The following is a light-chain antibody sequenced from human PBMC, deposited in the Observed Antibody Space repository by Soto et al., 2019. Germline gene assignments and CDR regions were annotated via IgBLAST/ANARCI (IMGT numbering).Light chain of an antibody. CDR1: SSNIGAGYD. CDR2: GNS. Sequence: QSVLTQPPSVSGAPGQRVTISCTGSSSNIGAGYDVHWYQQLPGTAPKLLIYGNSNRPSGVPDRFSGSKSGTSASLAITGLQAEDEADYYCQSYDSSLSGYVVGTGPKVTVL. V-gene: IGLV1-40*01. J-gene: IGLJ1*01. CDR3: QSYDSSLSGYV.